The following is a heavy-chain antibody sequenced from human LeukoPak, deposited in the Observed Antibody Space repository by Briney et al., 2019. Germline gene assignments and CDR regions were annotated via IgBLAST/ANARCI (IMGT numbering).Heavy chain of an antibody. CDR3: ARGGSYGYNY. CDR1: GGSFSGYY. J-gene: IGHJ4*02. D-gene: IGHD5-18*01. CDR2: INHRGST. V-gene: IGHV4-34*01. Sequence: PSETLSLTCAVYGGSFSGYYWSWIRQPPGQGLEWIGEINHRGSTNYNPSLKSRVTISVDTSKNQFSLKPSSVTAAGTAVYYCARGGSYGYNYWGQGTLVTVSS.